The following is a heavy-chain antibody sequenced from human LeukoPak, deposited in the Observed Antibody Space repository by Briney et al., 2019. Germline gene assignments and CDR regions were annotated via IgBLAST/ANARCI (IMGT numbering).Heavy chain of an antibody. V-gene: IGHV3-21*01. D-gene: IGHD3-10*01. CDR3: TGSGSHRYYFDY. CDR2: ISSGSGYI. CDR1: GFTFSTYN. J-gene: IGHJ4*02. Sequence: KPGGSLRLSCAASGFTFSTYNMNWVRQAPGKGLEWVSSISSGSGYIYYADSVKDRFTISRDNAKNSLYLQMNSLRAEDTAVYYCTGSGSHRYYFDYWGQGTLVTVSS.